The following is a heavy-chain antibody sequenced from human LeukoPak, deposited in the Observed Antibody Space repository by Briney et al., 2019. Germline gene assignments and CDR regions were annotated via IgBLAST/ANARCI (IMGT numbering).Heavy chain of an antibody. D-gene: IGHD1-26*01. CDR1: GYSISSGYY. Sequence: SETLSLTCTVSGYSISSGYYWGWIRQPPGKGLEWIGSIYHSGSTYYNPSLKSRVTISVDTSKNQFSLKLSSVTAADTAVYYCARSLWELPYLDYWGQGTLVTVSS. V-gene: IGHV4-38-2*02. CDR3: ARSLWELPYLDY. J-gene: IGHJ4*02. CDR2: IYHSGST.